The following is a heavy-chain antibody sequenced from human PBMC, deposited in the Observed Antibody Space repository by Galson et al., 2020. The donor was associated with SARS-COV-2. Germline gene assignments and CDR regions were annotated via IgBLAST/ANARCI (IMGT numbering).Heavy chain of an antibody. CDR1: GYSISSGYF. Sequence: SETLSLTCTVSGYSISSGYFWGWIRQPPGKGLEWMGSIYHSGSTYYNPSLKSRVTISVDTSKNQFSLKLSSVTAADTAVYYCATYSVVVVVPTLLRADYWGQGTLVTVSS. J-gene: IGHJ4*02. CDR3: ATYSVVVVVPTLLRADY. V-gene: IGHV4-38-2*02. CDR2: IYHSGST. D-gene: IGHD2-15*01.